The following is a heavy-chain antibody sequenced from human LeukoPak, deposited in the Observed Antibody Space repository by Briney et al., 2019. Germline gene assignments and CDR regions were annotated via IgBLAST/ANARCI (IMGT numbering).Heavy chain of an antibody. Sequence: PGGSLRLSCAASGFTFSSYSMNWVRQAPGKGLEWVSSISSSSYIYYADSVKGRFTISRDNAKNSLYLQMNSLRAEDTAVYYCASRSGRSSGWQGDYWGQGTLVTVSS. D-gene: IGHD6-19*01. CDR1: GFTFSSYS. V-gene: IGHV3-21*01. J-gene: IGHJ4*02. CDR3: ASRSGRSSGWQGDY. CDR2: ISSSSYI.